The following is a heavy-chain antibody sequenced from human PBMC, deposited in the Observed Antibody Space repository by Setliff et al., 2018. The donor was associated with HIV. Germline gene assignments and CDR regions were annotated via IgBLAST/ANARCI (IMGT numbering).Heavy chain of an antibody. Sequence: ESLKISCKAGGYRFTSYWIGWVRQMPGKGLEWMAIIYPGDSDTRYSPSFQGQVTISADKSISTAYLQWSSLRASDTAIYYCGTLDPNYGDYINYWGQGTLVTVSS. J-gene: IGHJ4*02. CDR2: IYPGDSDT. V-gene: IGHV5-51*01. D-gene: IGHD4-17*01. CDR1: GYRFTSYW. CDR3: GTLDPNYGDYINY.